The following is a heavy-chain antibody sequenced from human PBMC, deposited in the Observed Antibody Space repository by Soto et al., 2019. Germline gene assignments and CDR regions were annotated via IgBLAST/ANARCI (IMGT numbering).Heavy chain of an antibody. CDR3: AKDYDYGDSLPFDY. CDR2: IIGNGDTA. CDR1: GFSFRNYG. J-gene: IGHJ4*02. Sequence: EVQLLEAGGGLVQPGGSLRLSCAASGFSFRNYGMSWVRQAPGKGLEWLSAIIGNGDTAYYADSVRGRFTISRDNSKNTLYLQLNDLGAEARAIYYCAKDYDYGDSLPFDYWGQGTLVTVSS. V-gene: IGHV3-23*01. D-gene: IGHD4-17*01.